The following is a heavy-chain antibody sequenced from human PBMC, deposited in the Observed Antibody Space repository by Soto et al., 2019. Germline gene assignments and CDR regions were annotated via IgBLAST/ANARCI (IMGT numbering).Heavy chain of an antibody. CDR2: MNPNSGNT. Sequence: QVQLVQSGAEVKKPGASVKVSCKASGYTFTSYDINWVRQATGQGLEWMGWMNPNSGNTGYAQKFQGRVTMTRNTSISTAYMELSSLRSEDTAVYYCARSRAMVRGVIGSNYYLDYWGQGTLVTVSS. D-gene: IGHD3-10*01. CDR3: ARSRAMVRGVIGSNYYLDY. J-gene: IGHJ4*02. CDR1: GYTFTSYD. V-gene: IGHV1-8*01.